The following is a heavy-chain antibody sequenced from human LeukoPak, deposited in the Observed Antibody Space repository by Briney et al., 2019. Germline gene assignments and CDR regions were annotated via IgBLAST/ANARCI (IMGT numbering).Heavy chain of an antibody. CDR2: INSDGSST. Sequence: GGSLRLSCAASGFTFSSYWMHWVRQAPGQGLVWVSRINSDGSSTSYADSVKGRFTISRDNAKNTLYLQMNSLRAEDTAVYYCARDPGGHFDPWGQGTLVTVSS. J-gene: IGHJ5*02. CDR1: GFTFSSYW. CDR3: ARDPGGHFDP. V-gene: IGHV3-74*01. D-gene: IGHD3-10*01.